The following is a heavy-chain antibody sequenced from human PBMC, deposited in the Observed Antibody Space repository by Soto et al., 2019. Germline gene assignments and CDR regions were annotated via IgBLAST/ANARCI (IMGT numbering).Heavy chain of an antibody. Sequence: VGSLRLSCAGSGFTFSSYAMSWVRQAPGKGLEWVSYIGARGFPIYYADSVRGRFAMSRDNANNSVFLQMDSLRAEDTAQYFCATEAFDYWGRGDLVTVSS. V-gene: IGHV3-48*04. J-gene: IGHJ4*02. CDR3: ATEAFDY. CDR1: GFTFSSYA. CDR2: IGARGFPI.